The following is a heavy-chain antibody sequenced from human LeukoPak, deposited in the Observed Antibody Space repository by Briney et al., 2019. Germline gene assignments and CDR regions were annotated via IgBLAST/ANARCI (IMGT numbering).Heavy chain of an antibody. Sequence: ASVKVSCKASGYTFTSYYMHWVRQAPGRGLEWMGIINPSGGSTSYAQKFQGRVTMTRDTSTSTVYMELSSLRSEDTAVYYCARGLPKRWLQLGIYFDYWGQGTLVTVSS. J-gene: IGHJ4*02. D-gene: IGHD5-24*01. CDR1: GYTFTSYY. CDR3: ARGLPKRWLQLGIYFDY. V-gene: IGHV1-46*01. CDR2: INPSGGST.